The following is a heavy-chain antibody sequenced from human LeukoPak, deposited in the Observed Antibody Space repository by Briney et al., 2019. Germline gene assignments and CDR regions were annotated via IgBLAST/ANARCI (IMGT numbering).Heavy chain of an antibody. CDR2: IKQDGSEK. CDR1: GFTFSSYW. J-gene: IGHJ3*02. D-gene: IGHD3-22*01. V-gene: IGHV3-7*01. CDR3: ASIDSSGYYSPDAFDI. Sequence: GSLRLSCAASGFTFSSYWMSWVRQAPGKGLEWVANIKQDGSEKYYVDSVKGRFTISRDNAKNSLYLQMNSLRAEDTAVYYCASIDSSGYYSPDAFDIWGQGTMVTVSS.